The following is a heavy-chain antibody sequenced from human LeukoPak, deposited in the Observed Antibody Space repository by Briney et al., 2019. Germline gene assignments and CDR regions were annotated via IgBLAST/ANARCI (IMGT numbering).Heavy chain of an antibody. Sequence: GGSLRLSCAASGFPFSRDSMHWVRQSPGKGLVWLSRISPDGTTTNYADSVKGRFTISRDNSKNTLYLQMNSLRAEDTAVYYCARDLRGHDAFDIWGQGTMVTVSS. CDR2: ISPDGTTT. V-gene: IGHV3-74*01. CDR3: ARDLRGHDAFDI. J-gene: IGHJ3*02. D-gene: IGHD5-12*01. CDR1: GFPFSRDS.